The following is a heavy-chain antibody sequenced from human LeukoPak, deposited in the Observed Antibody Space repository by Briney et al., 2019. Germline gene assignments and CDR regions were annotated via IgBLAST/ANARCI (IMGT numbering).Heavy chain of an antibody. J-gene: IGHJ4*02. Sequence: TSETLSLTCTVYGGSISSYYWSWIRQPPGKGLEWIGYIYYSGSTNYNPSLKSRVTISVDTSKNQFSLKLSSVTAADTAVYYCARTLYGGKAQIDYWGQGTLVTVSS. CDR1: GGSISSYY. CDR2: IYYSGST. D-gene: IGHD4-23*01. CDR3: ARTLYGGKAQIDY. V-gene: IGHV4-59*01.